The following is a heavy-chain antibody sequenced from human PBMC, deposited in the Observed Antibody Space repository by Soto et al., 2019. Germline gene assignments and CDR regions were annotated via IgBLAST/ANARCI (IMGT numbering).Heavy chain of an antibody. CDR1: GYSLTSYW. Sequence: PGESLKISCKGSGYSLTSYWIGWVRQMPGKGLEWMGIIYPGDSDTRYSPSFQGQVTISADKSISTAYLQWSSLKASDTAMYYCARLGPVGVRFLEWLPSPWFDPWGQGTLVTVSS. CDR2: IYPGDSDT. CDR3: ARLGPVGVRFLEWLPSPWFDP. D-gene: IGHD3-3*01. J-gene: IGHJ5*02. V-gene: IGHV5-51*01.